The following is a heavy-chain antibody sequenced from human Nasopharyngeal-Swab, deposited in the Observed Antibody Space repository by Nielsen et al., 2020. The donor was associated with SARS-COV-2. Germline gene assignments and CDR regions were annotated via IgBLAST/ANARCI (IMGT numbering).Heavy chain of an antibody. CDR2: IKQDGSEK. CDR1: GFTLSSNW. V-gene: IGHV3-7*01. J-gene: IGHJ6*03. CDR3: ARDQTFFVAAAGTLLPYYYYYYYMDV. D-gene: IGHD6-13*01. Sequence: GVLKISCGASGFTLSSNWMSWVRQAPGKGLEWVANIKQDGSEKNYVDSVKGRFTISRDNAKNSLYLQMNSLRAEDTAVYYCARDQTFFVAAAGTLLPYYYYYYYMDVWGKGTTVTVSS.